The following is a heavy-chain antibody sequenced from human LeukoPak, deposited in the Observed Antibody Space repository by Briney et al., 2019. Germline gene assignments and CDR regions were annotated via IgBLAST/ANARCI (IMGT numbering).Heavy chain of an antibody. D-gene: IGHD3-22*01. Sequence: SETLSLTCTVSGGSISSNYWSWVRQPPGKGLDWIGDIYYSGITNYNPSLTSRVTISVDTSKKQFSLKLNSVTAADTAVYYCARDLGYDSSGDYYAYFQLWGQGTRLTVSS. CDR3: ARDLGYDSSGDYYAYFQL. CDR2: IYYSGIT. J-gene: IGHJ1*01. V-gene: IGHV4-59*12. CDR1: GGSISSNY.